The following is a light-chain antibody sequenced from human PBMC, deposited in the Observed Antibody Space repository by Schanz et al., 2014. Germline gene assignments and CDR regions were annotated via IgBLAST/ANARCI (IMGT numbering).Light chain of an antibody. V-gene: IGLV2-11*01. Sequence: QSALTQPRSLSGSPGQSVTISCTGTSSDVGGYNYVSWYQQHPGKVPKLMIYDVTRRPSGVPDRFSGSKSDNTASLTISGLQAEDEADYYCCSYAGDNTLRFGGGTKLTVL. CDR2: DVT. CDR1: SSDVGGYNY. CDR3: CSYAGDNTLR. J-gene: IGLJ3*02.